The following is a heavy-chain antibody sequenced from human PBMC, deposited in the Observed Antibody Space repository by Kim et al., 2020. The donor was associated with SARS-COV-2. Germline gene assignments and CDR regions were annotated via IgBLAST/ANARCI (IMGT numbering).Heavy chain of an antibody. D-gene: IGHD3-22*01. CDR1: GFTFKNYA. J-gene: IGHJ2*01. V-gene: IGHV3-23*01. CDR3: ATDDYFYDSSALSSNNSFFDL. Sequence: GGSLRLSCAASGFTFKNYAMSWVRQAPGKGLEWVSVIGSSAGRTYYADSVKGRFTISRDNSKNSLFLQMNSLRAEDTAVYYCATDDYFYDSSALSSNNSFFDLWGRGTLVTVSS. CDR2: IGSSAGRT.